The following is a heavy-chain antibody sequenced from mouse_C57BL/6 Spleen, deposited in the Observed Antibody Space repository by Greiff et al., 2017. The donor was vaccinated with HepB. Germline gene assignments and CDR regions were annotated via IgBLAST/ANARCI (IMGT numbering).Heavy chain of an antibody. CDR3: ARGEYDYYGSNV. Sequence: QVQLQQPGAELVKPGASVKLSCKASGYTFTSYWMHWVKQRPGQGLEWIGMIHPNSGSTNYNEKFKSKATLTVDKSSSTAYMQLSSLTSEDSAVYYCARGEYDYYGSNVWGTGTTVTVSS. CDR1: GYTFTSYW. J-gene: IGHJ1*03. V-gene: IGHV1-64*01. CDR2: IHPNSGST. D-gene: IGHD1-1*01.